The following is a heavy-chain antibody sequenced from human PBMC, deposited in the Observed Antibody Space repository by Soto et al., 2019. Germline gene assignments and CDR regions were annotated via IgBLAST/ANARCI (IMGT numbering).Heavy chain of an antibody. J-gene: IGHJ4*02. D-gene: IGHD3-22*01. Sequence: QVQLVESGGGVVQPGRSLRLSCAASGFTFSSYAMHWVRQAPGKGLEWVAVISYDGSNKYYADSVKGRFTISRDNSENTLYLQMNSLRAEDTAVYYCARDLFMIAVGGGFDYWGQGTLVTVSS. CDR3: ARDLFMIAVGGGFDY. CDR2: ISYDGSNK. V-gene: IGHV3-30-3*01. CDR1: GFTFSSYA.